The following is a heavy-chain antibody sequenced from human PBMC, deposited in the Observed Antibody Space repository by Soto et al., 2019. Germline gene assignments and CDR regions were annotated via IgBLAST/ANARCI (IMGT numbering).Heavy chain of an antibody. CDR1: GGSISSGDYY. Sequence: QVQLQESGPGLVKPSQTLSLTCTVSGGSISSGDYYWSWICQPPGKGLEWIGYIYYSGSTYYNPSLKSRVTISVDTSKNQFSLKLSSVTAADTAVYYCARATWIQPGGFGWFDPWGQGTLVTVSS. J-gene: IGHJ5*02. D-gene: IGHD5-18*01. V-gene: IGHV4-30-4*01. CDR3: ARATWIQPGGFGWFDP. CDR2: IYYSGST.